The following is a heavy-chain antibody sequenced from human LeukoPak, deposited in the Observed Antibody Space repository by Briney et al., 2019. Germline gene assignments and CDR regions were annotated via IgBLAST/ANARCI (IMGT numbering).Heavy chain of an antibody. Sequence: ASVKVSCKASGYTFTSYAMNWVRQAPGQGLEWMGWINTNTGNPTYAQGFTGRFVFPLDTSVSTAYLQISSLKAEDTAVYYCARVTGRSYSSGYYYVLNYWGQGTLVTVSS. D-gene: IGHD3-22*01. CDR3: ARVTGRSYSSGYYYVLNY. CDR2: INTNTGNP. J-gene: IGHJ4*02. V-gene: IGHV7-4-1*02. CDR1: GYTFTSYA.